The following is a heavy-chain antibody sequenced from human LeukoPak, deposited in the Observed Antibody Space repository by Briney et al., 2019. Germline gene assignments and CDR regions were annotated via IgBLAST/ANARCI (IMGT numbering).Heavy chain of an antibody. CDR1: GGSFSGYY. J-gene: IGHJ5*02. Sequence: PSETMFPTCAVYGGSFSGYYWSWIRQPPGKGLEWIGEINHSGSTNYNPSLKSRVTISVDTSKNQFSLKLSSVTAADTAVYYCARGPLGKEWFAPWGQASLPTVSS. D-gene: IGHD4-23*01. V-gene: IGHV4-34*01. CDR3: ARGPLGKEWFAP. CDR2: INHSGST.